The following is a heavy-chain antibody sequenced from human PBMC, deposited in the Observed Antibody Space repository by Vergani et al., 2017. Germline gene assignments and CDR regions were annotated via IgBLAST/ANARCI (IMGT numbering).Heavy chain of an antibody. CDR2: IRYDGSNK. Sequence: QVQLVESGGGVVQPGGSVRLSCAASGFTFSSYGMHWVRQAPGKGLEWVAFIRYDGSNKYYADSVKGRFTISRDNSKNTLYLQMNSLRAEDTAVYYCAKGDGYKTTYYFDYWGQGTLVTVSS. D-gene: IGHD5-24*01. CDR3: AKGDGYKTTYYFDY. CDR1: GFTFSSYG. V-gene: IGHV3-30*02. J-gene: IGHJ4*02.